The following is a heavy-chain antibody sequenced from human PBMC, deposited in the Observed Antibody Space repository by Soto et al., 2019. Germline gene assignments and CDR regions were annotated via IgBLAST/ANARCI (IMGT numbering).Heavy chain of an antibody. V-gene: IGHV1-18*01. CDR1: GYTFTSYG. J-gene: IGHJ6*02. CDR3: ARDRGSSWRMNYYYYGMDV. CDR2: ISAYNGNT. Sequence: QVQLVQSGAEVKKPGASVKVSCKASGYTFTSYGISWVRQAPGQGLEWMGWISAYNGNTNYAQKLQGRVTMTTDTSTSTDYMELRSLRSDDTAVYYCARDRGSSWRMNYYYYGMDVWGQGTTVTVSS. D-gene: IGHD6-13*01.